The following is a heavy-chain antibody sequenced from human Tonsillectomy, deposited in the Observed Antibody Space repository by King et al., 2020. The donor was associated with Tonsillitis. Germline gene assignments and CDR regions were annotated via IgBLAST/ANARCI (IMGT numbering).Heavy chain of an antibody. V-gene: IGHV3-9*01. CDR1: GFTFDDYA. CDR2: ISWNSGSR. Sequence: QLVQSGGGLVQPGRSLRLSCAASGFTFDDYAMHWVRQVPGKGLEWCSGISWNSGSRGDAASLKGRFTISSANAKNSLYLHMNSLRAEDTALYYCAKDYGIAAAGTYVDYWGQGTLVTVSS. D-gene: IGHD6-13*01. CDR3: AKDYGIAAAGTYVDY. J-gene: IGHJ4*02.